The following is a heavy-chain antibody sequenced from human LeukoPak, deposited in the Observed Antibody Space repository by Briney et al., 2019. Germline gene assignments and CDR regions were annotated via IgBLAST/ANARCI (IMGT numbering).Heavy chain of an antibody. V-gene: IGHV4-4*07. J-gene: IGHJ4*02. CDR2: IYISGST. Sequence: SETLSLTCTVSGGSISNYYWSWIRQPAGKGLEWIGHIYISGSTNYNPSLKNRVTMSVDTSKNQFSLKLSSVTAADTAVYYCARARSSTGDFDYWGQGTLVTVSS. CDR1: GGSISNYY. CDR3: ARARSSTGDFDY. D-gene: IGHD6-13*01.